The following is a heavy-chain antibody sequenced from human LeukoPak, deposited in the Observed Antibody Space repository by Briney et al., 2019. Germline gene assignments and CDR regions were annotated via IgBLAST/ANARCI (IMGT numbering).Heavy chain of an antibody. CDR3: AREQGIRRESRFDP. V-gene: IGHV4-4*02. CDR2: IYHSGTT. Sequence: SSETLSLTCTVSGGSISSSNWWGWVRQPPGKGLECIGEIYHSGTTNYNPSLKSRVTISVDKSKNQFSLKLSSVTAADTAVYHCAREQGIRRESRFDPWGQGTLVTVSS. D-gene: IGHD3-10*01. CDR1: GGSISSSNW. J-gene: IGHJ5*02.